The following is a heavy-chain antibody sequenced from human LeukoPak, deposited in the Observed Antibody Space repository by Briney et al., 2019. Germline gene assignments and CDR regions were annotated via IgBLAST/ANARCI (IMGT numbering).Heavy chain of an antibody. CDR1: GGSISSSNW. V-gene: IGHV4-4*02. CDR2: IYHSGST. D-gene: IGHD3-22*01. Sequence: SETLSLTCAVSGGSISSSNWWNWVRQPPGKGLEWIGEIYHSGSTNYNPSLKSRVTISVDKSKNQFSLKLSSVTAADTAVYYCARVADYYDSSGFSYYFDYGGQGTLVTVSA. CDR3: ARVADYYDSSGFSYYFDY. J-gene: IGHJ4*02.